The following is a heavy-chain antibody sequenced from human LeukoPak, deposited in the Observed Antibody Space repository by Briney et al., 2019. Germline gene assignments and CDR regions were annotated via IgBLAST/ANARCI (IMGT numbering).Heavy chain of an antibody. CDR1: GGSISSSNW. V-gene: IGHV4-4*02. J-gene: IGHJ4*02. Sequence: PSGTLSLTCAVSGGSISSSNWWSWVRQPPGKGLEWIGEIYHSGSTNYNPSLKSRVTISVDKSKNQFSLKLSSVTAADTAVYYCAREYYDRFRYFDYGGQGTLVTVSS. D-gene: IGHD3-22*01. CDR3: AREYYDRFRYFDY. CDR2: IYHSGST.